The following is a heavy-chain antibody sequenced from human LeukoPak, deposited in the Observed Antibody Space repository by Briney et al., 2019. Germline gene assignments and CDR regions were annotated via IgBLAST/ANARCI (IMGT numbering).Heavy chain of an antibody. V-gene: IGHV1-69*05. D-gene: IGHD1-20*01. J-gene: IGHJ4*02. CDR3: ARGSPELNWTLRY. CDR1: GGTFSSYA. Sequence: GASVKVSCKASGGTFSSYAISWVRQAPGQGLEWMGGIIPIFGTANYAQKFQGRVTITTDESTSTAYIELSSLRSEDTAVYYCARGSPELNWTLRYWGQGTLVTVSS. CDR2: IIPIFGTA.